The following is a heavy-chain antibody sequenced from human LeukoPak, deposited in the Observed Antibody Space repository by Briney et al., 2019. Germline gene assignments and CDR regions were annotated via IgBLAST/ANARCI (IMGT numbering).Heavy chain of an antibody. D-gene: IGHD3-10*02. V-gene: IGHV3-13*01. CDR1: GFTFSNYD. J-gene: IGHJ6*04. CDR3: AELGITMIGGV. CDR2: VSIAGDT. Sequence: GGSLRLSCAASGFTFSNYDIHWVRQVAGKGLEWVSLVSIAGDTYYPGSVKGRFTISRDNSKNTLYLQMNSLRAEDTAVYYCAELGITMIGGVWGKGTTVTISS.